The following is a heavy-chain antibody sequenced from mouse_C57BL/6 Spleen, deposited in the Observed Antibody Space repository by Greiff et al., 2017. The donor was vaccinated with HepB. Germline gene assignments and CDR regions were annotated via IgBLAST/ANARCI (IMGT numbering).Heavy chain of an antibody. CDR1: GFTFSDYY. CDR3: ARWEVHSWYFDV. V-gene: IGHV5-12*01. Sequence: DVKLVESGGGLVQPGGSLKLSCAASGFTFSDYYMYWVRQTPEKRLEWVAYISNGGGSTYYPDTVKGRFTISRDNAKNTLYLQMSRLKSEDTAMYYCARWEVHSWYFDVWGTGTTVTVSS. CDR2: ISNGGGST. J-gene: IGHJ1*03. D-gene: IGHD2-14*01.